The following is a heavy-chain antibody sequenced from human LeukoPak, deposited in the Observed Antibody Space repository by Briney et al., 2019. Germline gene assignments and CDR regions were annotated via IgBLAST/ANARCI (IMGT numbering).Heavy chain of an antibody. D-gene: IGHD2-2*01. CDR3: ARPIHCSTTSCSFDY. CDR2: IYPGDSDT. V-gene: IGHV5-51*01. Sequence: GESLKISCKGSGCSFTSYWIGWVRQMPGKGLEWMGIIYPGDSDTRYSPSFQGQVTISVDKSIITAYLQWSSLKASDTAMYYCARPIHCSTTSCSFDYRGQGTLVTVSS. CDR1: GCSFTSYW. J-gene: IGHJ4*02.